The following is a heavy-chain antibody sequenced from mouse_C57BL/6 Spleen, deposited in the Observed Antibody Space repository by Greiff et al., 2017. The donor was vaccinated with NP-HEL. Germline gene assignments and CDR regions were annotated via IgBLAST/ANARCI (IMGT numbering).Heavy chain of an antibody. D-gene: IGHD1-1*01. CDR3: ARSAYYGSSYGWFAY. V-gene: IGHV1-59*01. CDR2: IDPSDSYT. CDR1: GYTFTSYW. Sequence: QVQLQQPGAELVRPGTSVKLSCKASGYTFTSYWMHWVQQRPGQGLEWIGVIDPSDSYTNYNQKFKGKATLTVDTSSSTAYMQLSSLTSEDSAVYYCARSAYYGSSYGWFAYWGQGTLVTVSA. J-gene: IGHJ3*01.